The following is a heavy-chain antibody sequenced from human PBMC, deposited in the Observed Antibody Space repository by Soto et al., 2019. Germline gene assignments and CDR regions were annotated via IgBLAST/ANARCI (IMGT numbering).Heavy chain of an antibody. V-gene: IGHV4-61*08. D-gene: IGHD1-7*01. CDR1: GGSISSGDYS. J-gene: IGHJ5*02. CDR2: LYYSGST. CDR3: ARCLGPHWNYGSADDNWFVP. Sequence: SETLSLTCTVSGGSISSGDYSWSWIRQPPGKGLEWIGYLYYSGSTNYNPSLKSRVTISVDTSKNQFSLKLSSVTAADTAVYYFARCLGPHWNYGSADDNWFVPWGQETLLTISS.